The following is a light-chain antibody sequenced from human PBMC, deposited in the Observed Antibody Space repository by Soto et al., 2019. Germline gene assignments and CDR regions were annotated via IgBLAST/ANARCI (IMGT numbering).Light chain of an antibody. CDR3: QQYETFPRT. CDR1: QSIDKW. J-gene: IGKJ1*01. CDR2: KAS. V-gene: IGKV1-5*03. Sequence: DIQMTQSPSTLSASVGDRVTITCRASQSIDKWLAWYHQKPGKAPKLFIFKASTLEIGVPSRFSGTGAGTEFTRSMSSLQPDDFATYFCQQYETFPRTFGQGTKVEFK.